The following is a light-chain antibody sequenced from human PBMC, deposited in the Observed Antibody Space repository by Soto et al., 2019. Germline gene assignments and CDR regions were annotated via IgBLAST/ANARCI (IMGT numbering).Light chain of an antibody. CDR2: GAS. CDR3: QQYDNWPPWT. J-gene: IGKJ1*01. CDR1: QSVSSN. V-gene: IGKV3-15*01. Sequence: EIVMTQSPGTLSVSPGERATLSCRASQSVSSNLGWYQQKPGQAPRLLIYGASTRATGIPARFSGSGSGTDFTLTISSLQSEDFAVYYCQQYDNWPPWTFGQGTKVEIK.